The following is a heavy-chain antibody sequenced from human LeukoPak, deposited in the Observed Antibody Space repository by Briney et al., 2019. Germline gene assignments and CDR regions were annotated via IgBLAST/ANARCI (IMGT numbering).Heavy chain of an antibody. D-gene: IGHD1-26*01. CDR3: AHSMWELPRY. Sequence: ASGPTLVNPTQTLTLTCTFPGFSLSTRGVGVGWIRQPPVKALEWLALHYWNDDKPYSPSLKSRLTITNDTSKNQVVLTMTNMDPVDTATYYCAHSMWELPRYWGQGTLVTVSS. J-gene: IGHJ4*02. CDR2: HYWNDDK. CDR1: GFSLSTRGVG. V-gene: IGHV2-5*01.